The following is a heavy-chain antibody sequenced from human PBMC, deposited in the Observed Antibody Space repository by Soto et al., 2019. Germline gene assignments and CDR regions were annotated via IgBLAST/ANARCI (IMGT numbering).Heavy chain of an antibody. Sequence: QLQLQESGPGLVKPSETLSLTCTVSGGSISSTSYYWGWIRQPPGKGLEWIASINYSGSTHYNPSLKSRLTISVDTSKIQFSLKLTSVTAADTAVYYCARLDYATGSYRVKYDCWGQGILVAVSS. CDR1: GGSISSTSYY. CDR3: ARLDYATGSYRVKYDC. CDR2: INYSGST. V-gene: IGHV4-39*01. D-gene: IGHD2-2*01. J-gene: IGHJ4*02.